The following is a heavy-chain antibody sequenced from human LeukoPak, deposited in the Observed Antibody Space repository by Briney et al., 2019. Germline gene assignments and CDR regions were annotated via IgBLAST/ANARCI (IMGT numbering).Heavy chain of an antibody. CDR2: ISGSGGST. V-gene: IGHV3-23*01. CDR1: GFTVSSNY. CDR3: TRETAFDF. Sequence: PGGSLRLSCAASGFTVSSNYMSWVRQAPGKGLEWVSAISGSGGSTYYADSVKGRFTISRDNSENTLYLQMNSLRAEDTAVYYCTRETAFDFWGQGTVVTVSS. J-gene: IGHJ3*01.